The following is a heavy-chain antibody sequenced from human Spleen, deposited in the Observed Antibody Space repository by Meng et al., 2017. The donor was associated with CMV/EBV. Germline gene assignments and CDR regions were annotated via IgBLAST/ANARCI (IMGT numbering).Heavy chain of an antibody. CDR2: MNPNSGNT. D-gene: IGHD5-18*01. V-gene: IGHV1-8*03. Sequence: ASVKVSCKASGYTFTGYYMHWVRQAPGQGLEWMGWMNPNSGNTGYAQKFQGRVTITRNTSISTAYMELSSLRSEDTAVYYCARACEGYSYGSYYYGMDVWGQGTTVTVSS. CDR1: GYTFTGYY. CDR3: ARACEGYSYGSYYYGMDV. J-gene: IGHJ6*02.